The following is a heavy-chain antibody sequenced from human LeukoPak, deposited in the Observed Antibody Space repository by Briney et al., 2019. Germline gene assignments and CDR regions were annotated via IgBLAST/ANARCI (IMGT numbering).Heavy chain of an antibody. V-gene: IGHV3-49*03. D-gene: IGHD4-17*01. CDR2: IRSKAFGGTP. J-gene: IGHJ4*02. CDR1: GFTFDDYA. CDR3: TRNTVTVHFDY. Sequence: GGSLRLSCSASGFTFDDYAVSWFRQAPGKGLEWVGFIRSKAFGGTPEYAASVRGRFTISRDDSKSIAYRQMNSLKTEDTAVYYCTRNTVTVHFDYWSQGTLVTVSS.